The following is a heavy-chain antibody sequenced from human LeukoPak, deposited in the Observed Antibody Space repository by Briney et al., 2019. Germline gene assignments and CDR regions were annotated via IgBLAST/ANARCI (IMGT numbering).Heavy chain of an antibody. J-gene: IGHJ4*02. D-gene: IGHD1-14*01. CDR3: ARFTGGNFDS. V-gene: IGHV3-23*01. CDR2: ISSGDAHT. CDR1: GFTFSTYG. Sequence: GGSLRRSCAASGFTFSTYGMSWFLQTPGKGLESVSAISSGDAHTYSADSVKGRFTISRDNSKNTLYLQMNSLRAEDPAVYYCARFTGGNFDSWGQGTLVTVSS.